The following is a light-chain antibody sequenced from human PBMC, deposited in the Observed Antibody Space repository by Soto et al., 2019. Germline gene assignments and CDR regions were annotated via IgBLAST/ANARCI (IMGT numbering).Light chain of an antibody. CDR1: QGISNY. V-gene: IGKV1-27*01. CDR2: AAS. Sequence: DIQMTQSPSSLSASVGDRVTITCRASQGISNYLAWYQQKPGKVPKLLISAASTLQSGVPSRFSGSGSGTDFTLTISSLQPEDVATYYCQKYISAPPFTFGPGTTVDIK. CDR3: QKYISAPPFT. J-gene: IGKJ3*01.